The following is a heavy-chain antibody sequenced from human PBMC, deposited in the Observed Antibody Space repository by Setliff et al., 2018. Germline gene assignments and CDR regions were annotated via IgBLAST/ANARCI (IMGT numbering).Heavy chain of an antibody. D-gene: IGHD4-17*01. CDR2: INPNSGDT. CDR3: ARDTEEIRGDYGAFNI. V-gene: IGHV1-2*02. J-gene: IGHJ3*02. Sequence: ASVKVSCKASGNRFTDYFLHWVRQAPGQGLEWMGWINPNSGDTHSAQKFQGRVTMTRDTSINTAYMELSGLRSDDTAIYYCARDTEEIRGDYGAFNIWGQGTMVTVSS. CDR1: GNRFTDYF.